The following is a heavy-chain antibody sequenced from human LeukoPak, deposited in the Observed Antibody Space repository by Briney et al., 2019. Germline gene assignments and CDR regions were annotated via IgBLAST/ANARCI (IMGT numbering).Heavy chain of an antibody. V-gene: IGHV4-39*01. D-gene: IGHD6-19*01. CDR3: ARQRVGPVAGTGYFDY. CDR2: IYYSGST. Sequence: PSETLSLTCTVSGGSISSSSYYWGWIRQPPGKGLEWIGSIYYSGSTYYNPSLKSRVTISVDTSKNQFSPKLSSVTAADTAVYYCARQRVGPVAGTGYFDYWGQGTLVTVSS. CDR1: GGSISSSSYY. J-gene: IGHJ4*02.